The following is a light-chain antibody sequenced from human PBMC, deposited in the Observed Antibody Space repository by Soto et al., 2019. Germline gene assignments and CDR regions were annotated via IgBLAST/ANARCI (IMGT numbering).Light chain of an antibody. Sequence: DIQMTQSPSTLSASVGDRVTITCRASQSIISCLSWYQQKPVKAPKLLIYKASTLTSGVASMFSGSGSGTEFTLTISSLQPDDFATYCCQHYNSYSEAFGQGTKVDIK. CDR3: QHYNSYSEA. J-gene: IGKJ1*01. CDR1: QSIISC. V-gene: IGKV1-5*03. CDR2: KAS.